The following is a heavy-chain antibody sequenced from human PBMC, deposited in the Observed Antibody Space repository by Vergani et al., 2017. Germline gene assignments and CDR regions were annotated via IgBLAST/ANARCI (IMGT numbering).Heavy chain of an antibody. CDR2: IYYSGST. CDR1: GGSIRSSSYY. Sequence: QLQLQESGPGLVKPSATLSLTCTVSGGSIRSSSYYWGWIRQPPGKGLEWIGSIYYSGSTYYNPSLKSRVTISVDTSKNQFSLNLSSVTAADTAVYYCARHQIAACVSDYWGQGTLVTVSS. CDR3: ARHQIAACVSDY. D-gene: IGHD6-13*01. J-gene: IGHJ4*02. V-gene: IGHV4-39*01.